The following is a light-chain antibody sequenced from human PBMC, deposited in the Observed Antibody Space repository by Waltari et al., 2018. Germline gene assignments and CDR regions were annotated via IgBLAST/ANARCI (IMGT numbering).Light chain of an antibody. CDR1: SSNIRRNT. J-gene: IGLJ6*01. CDR2: SNN. V-gene: IGLV1-44*01. Sequence: QSVLTQPPSASGTPGQRVTISCSGSSSNIRRNTVIWYQQLPGTAPKLLIYSNNQRPSGVPDRFSGSKSGTSASLAISGLQSEDEADYYCAAWDDSLNGLNVFGSGTKVTVL. CDR3: AAWDDSLNGLNV.